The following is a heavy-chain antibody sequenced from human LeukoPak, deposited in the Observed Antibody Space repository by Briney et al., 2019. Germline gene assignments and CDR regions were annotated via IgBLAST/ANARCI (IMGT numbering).Heavy chain of an antibody. CDR2: IYPDDSDT. CDR1: GSFFSTHW. Sequence: GASLEICSEAAGSFFSTHWSWGRRPQGGELEGWMCIIYPDDSDTRYSPSFQGHVNISADQSSNTTFLQWSSLKDSDTAIYCCARPRREVAALDYWGQGTLVTVSS. V-gene: IGHV5-51*01. CDR3: ARPRREVAALDY. J-gene: IGHJ4*02. D-gene: IGHD6-6*01.